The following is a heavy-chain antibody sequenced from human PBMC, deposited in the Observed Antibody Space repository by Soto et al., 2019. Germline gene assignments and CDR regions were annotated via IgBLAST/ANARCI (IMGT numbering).Heavy chain of an antibody. CDR1: GGTFSSYA. Sequence: GASVKVSCKASGGTFSSYAISWVRQAPGQGLEWMGGIIPIFGTANYAQKFQGRVTITADKSTSTAYMELSSLRSEDTAVYYCARPGLSIDMVRGVGYGMDVWGQGTTVTVSS. J-gene: IGHJ6*02. CDR3: ARPGLSIDMVRGVGYGMDV. D-gene: IGHD3-10*01. V-gene: IGHV1-69*06. CDR2: IIPIFGTA.